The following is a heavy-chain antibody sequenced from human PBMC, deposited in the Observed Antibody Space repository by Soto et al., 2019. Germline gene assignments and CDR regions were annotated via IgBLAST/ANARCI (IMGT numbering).Heavy chain of an antibody. D-gene: IGHD3-10*01. Sequence: GGSLRLSCAASGFTFSSYAMSWVRQAPGKGLEWVSGISGSGGSTYYADSVRGRFTISRDNSKTTLYRQMDSLRAEDTAVYYCAKSYFSSGSYRHYFDYWGQGTLVTVA. CDR2: ISGSGGST. CDR1: GFTFSSYA. J-gene: IGHJ4*02. CDR3: AKSYFSSGSYRHYFDY. V-gene: IGHV3-23*01.